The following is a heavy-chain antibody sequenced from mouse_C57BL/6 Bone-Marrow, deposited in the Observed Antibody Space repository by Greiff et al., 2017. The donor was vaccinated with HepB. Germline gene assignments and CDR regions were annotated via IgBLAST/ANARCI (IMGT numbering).Heavy chain of an antibody. CDR2: ISDGGSYT. Sequence: EVKLVESGGGLVKPGGSLKLSCAASGFTFSSYAMSWVRQTPEKRLEWVATISDGGSYTYYPDNVKGRFTISRDNAKNNLYLQMSHLKSEDTAMYYCARCTTVDYYAMDYWGQGTSVTVSS. V-gene: IGHV5-4*03. CDR3: ARCTTVDYYAMDY. CDR1: GFTFSSYA. J-gene: IGHJ4*01. D-gene: IGHD1-1*01.